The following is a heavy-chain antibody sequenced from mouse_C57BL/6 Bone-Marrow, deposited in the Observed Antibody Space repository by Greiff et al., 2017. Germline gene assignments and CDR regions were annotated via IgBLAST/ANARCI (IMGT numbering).Heavy chain of an antibody. Sequence: VQLQESGPGLVQPSQSLSITCTVSGFSLTSYGVHWVRQSPGKGLEWLGVIWSGGSTDYNAAFMSRLSITKDNSKSQVFFKMNSLQSDDTAIYYCAKNSGLWTWFAYWGQGNLVTVSA. D-gene: IGHD1-1*02. J-gene: IGHJ3*01. CDR1: GFSLTSYG. CDR2: IWSGGST. V-gene: IGHV2-5*01. CDR3: AKNSGLWTWFAY.